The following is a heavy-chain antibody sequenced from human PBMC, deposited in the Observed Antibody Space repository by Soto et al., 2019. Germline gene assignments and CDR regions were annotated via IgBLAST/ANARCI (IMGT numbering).Heavy chain of an antibody. Sequence: GGSLRLSCAASGFTFSSYSMNWVRQAPGKGLEWVSYISSSSSYTNCADSVKGRFTISRDNAKNSLYLQMNSLRAEDTAVYYCASGGDTDAFYIGSQGTMVT. CDR2: ISSSSSYT. CDR3: ASGGDTDAFYI. CDR1: GFTFSSYS. J-gene: IGHJ3*02. V-gene: IGHV3-21*05.